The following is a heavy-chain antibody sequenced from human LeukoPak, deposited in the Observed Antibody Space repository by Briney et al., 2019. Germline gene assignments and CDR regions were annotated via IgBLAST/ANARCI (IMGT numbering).Heavy chain of an antibody. CDR3: ARVNIVGATRPFDY. CDR2: IRSSSSYI. V-gene: IGHV3-21*01. J-gene: IGHJ4*02. D-gene: IGHD1-26*01. CDR1: GFIFSSYS. Sequence: PGRSLSLSCVASGFIFSSYSMNWVRQAPAKGLEWVSSIRSSSSYIYHADSVKRRFTISRDNAKNSLYLQMNSLRAEGTAVYYCARVNIVGATRPFDYWGQGTLVTVSS.